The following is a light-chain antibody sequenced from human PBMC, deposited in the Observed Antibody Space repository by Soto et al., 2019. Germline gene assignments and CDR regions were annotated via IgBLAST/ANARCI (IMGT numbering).Light chain of an antibody. Sequence: QSALTQPPSVPGSPGQSVTISCTGTSSDVGRYNRVSWYQQPPGTAPKLLIYEVRNRPSGVPDRFSGSKSANTASLTISGLQAEDEADYYCSLYTTNSTFVFGAGTKVTVL. CDR2: EVR. J-gene: IGLJ1*01. V-gene: IGLV2-18*01. CDR3: SLYTTNSTFV. CDR1: SSDVGRYNR.